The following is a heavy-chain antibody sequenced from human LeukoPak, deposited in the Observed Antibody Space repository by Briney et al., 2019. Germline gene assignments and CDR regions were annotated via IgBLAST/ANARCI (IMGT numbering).Heavy chain of an antibody. CDR1: GFTVSSNY. CDR2: IWYDGSNK. V-gene: IGHV3-33*08. Sequence: GGSLRLSCAASGFTVSSNYMSWVRQAPGKGLEWVAVIWYDGSNKYYADSVKGRFTISRDNSKNTLYLQMNSLRAEDTAVYYCAREDYYDSSGRHFDYWGQGTLVTVSS. CDR3: AREDYYDSSGRHFDY. J-gene: IGHJ4*02. D-gene: IGHD3-22*01.